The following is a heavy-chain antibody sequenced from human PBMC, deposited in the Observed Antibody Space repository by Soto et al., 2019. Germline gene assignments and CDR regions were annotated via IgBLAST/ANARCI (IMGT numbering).Heavy chain of an antibody. CDR3: ARDHGGSTWFVGIYYYFGVDV. CDR1: GFTLSSYN. D-gene: IGHD6-13*01. V-gene: IGHV3-48*02. Sequence: EEQLVESGGGLVQPGGSLRLSCAASGFTLSSYNMNWVRQAPGKGPEWVSYISGSSDTIYYADSVKGRFTISRDNAKNSLYLQMDSLRDEDTAVYYCARDHGGSTWFVGIYYYFGVDVWGQGTTVTVSS. J-gene: IGHJ6*02. CDR2: ISGSSDTI.